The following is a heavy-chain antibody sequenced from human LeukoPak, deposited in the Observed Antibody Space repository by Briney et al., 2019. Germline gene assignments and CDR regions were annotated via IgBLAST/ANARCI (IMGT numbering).Heavy chain of an antibody. Sequence: SETLSLTCTVSGGSISSSSYYWGWIRQPPGKGLEWIGSIYYSGSTYYNPSLKSRVTISVDTSKNQYSLKLSSVTAADTAVYYCARGMTSIYWGQGTLVTVSS. CDR3: ARGMTSIY. J-gene: IGHJ4*02. D-gene: IGHD5-24*01. V-gene: IGHV4-39*07. CDR2: IYYSGST. CDR1: GGSISSSSYY.